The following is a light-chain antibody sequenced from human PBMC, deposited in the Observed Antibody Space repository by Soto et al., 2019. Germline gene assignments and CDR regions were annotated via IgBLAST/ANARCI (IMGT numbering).Light chain of an antibody. CDR3: QQYGSSPWT. J-gene: IGKJ1*01. CDR2: GAS. CDR1: QTIRSNY. Sequence: ETVLTQSPGTLSLSPGERATLSCRASQTIRSNYLAWYRQTPGQAPRLLIYGASNSATSIADRFSGSWSVTDFTLIISRLEPEDFALYYCQQYGSSPWTFGQGTKVEIK. V-gene: IGKV3-20*01.